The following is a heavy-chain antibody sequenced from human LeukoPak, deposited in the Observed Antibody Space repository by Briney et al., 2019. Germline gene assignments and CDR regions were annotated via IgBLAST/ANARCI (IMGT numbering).Heavy chain of an antibody. CDR1: GYTFTGYY. V-gene: IGHV1-2*06. Sequence: ASVKVSCKASGYTFTGYYMHWVRQAPGQGLEWMGRINPNSGGTNYAQKFQGRVTMTRDTSISTAYMELSRLRSDDTAVYYCARDSSGVGGHFDYWGQGTLVTVSS. CDR2: INPNSGGT. CDR3: ARDSSGVGGHFDY. J-gene: IGHJ4*02. D-gene: IGHD6-19*01.